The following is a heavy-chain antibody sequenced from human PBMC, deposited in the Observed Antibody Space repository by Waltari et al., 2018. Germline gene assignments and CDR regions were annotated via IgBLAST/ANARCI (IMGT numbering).Heavy chain of an antibody. J-gene: IGHJ4*02. V-gene: IGHV1-69-2*01. CDR1: GYTFMDYF. Sequence: EVELVQSGAEVKKPGATVKISCKASGYTFMDYFMHWVQQAPGKGLEWMGRIDTEDGETGYSEKFQGRVTITADTSTDTAYMELSSLTSGDTAVYYCAPLPGGSGQTFDYWGQGTLVTVSS. D-gene: IGHD3-10*01. CDR2: IDTEDGET. CDR3: APLPGGSGQTFDY.